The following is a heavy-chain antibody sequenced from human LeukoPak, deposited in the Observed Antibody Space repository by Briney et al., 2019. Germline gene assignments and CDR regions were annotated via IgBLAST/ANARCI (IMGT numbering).Heavy chain of an antibody. CDR3: ARGLNYYDSSGYYRPRPYYFDY. Sequence: SETLSLTCAVYGGSFSGYYWSWIRQPPGKGLEWIGEINHSGSTNYNPSLKSRVTISVDTSKNQLSLKLSSVTAADTAVYYCARGLNYYDSSGYYRPRPYYFDYWGQGTLVTVSS. D-gene: IGHD3-22*01. V-gene: IGHV4-34*01. CDR2: INHSGST. J-gene: IGHJ4*02. CDR1: GGSFSGYY.